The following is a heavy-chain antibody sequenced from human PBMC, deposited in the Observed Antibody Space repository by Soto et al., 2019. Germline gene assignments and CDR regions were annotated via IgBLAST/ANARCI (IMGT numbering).Heavy chain of an antibody. V-gene: IGHV5-51*01. CDR1: GYSFTSYW. CDR2: IYPGDSDT. Sequence: LGESLKISCKGSGYSFTSYWIGWVRQMPGKGLEWMGIIYPGDSDTRYSPSFQGQVTISADKSISTAYLQWRSLKASDTAMYYCARYGHSSSYEHYYYYGMDVWGQGNTVTVSS. D-gene: IGHD6-6*01. CDR3: ARYGHSSSYEHYYYYGMDV. J-gene: IGHJ6*02.